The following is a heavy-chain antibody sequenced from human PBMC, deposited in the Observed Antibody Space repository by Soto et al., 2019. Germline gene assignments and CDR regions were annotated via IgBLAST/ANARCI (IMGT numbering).Heavy chain of an antibody. Sequence: SVKVSCKASGGTFSSYAISWVRQAPGQGLEWMEGIIPIFGTANYAQKFQGRVTITADKSTSTAYMELSSLRSEDTAVYYCARDPIAAAGSYYYYGMDVWGQGTTVTV. V-gene: IGHV1-69*06. CDR3: ARDPIAAAGSYYYYGMDV. D-gene: IGHD6-13*01. CDR2: IIPIFGTA. CDR1: GGTFSSYA. J-gene: IGHJ6*02.